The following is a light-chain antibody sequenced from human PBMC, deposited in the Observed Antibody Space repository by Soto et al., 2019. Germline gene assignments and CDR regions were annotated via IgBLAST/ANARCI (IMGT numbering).Light chain of an antibody. V-gene: IGKV3-20*01. Sequence: EVVLTQSPGTLSLSPGERVTLSCRASQSVSSSYLAWYQQKPGQAPRLLFYGASSRATGIPDRFSGSGSGTDFILTISRLEPEDFAVYYCQVYGPSPPITFGQGTRLEIK. CDR2: GAS. J-gene: IGKJ5*01. CDR1: QSVSSSY. CDR3: QVYGPSPPIT.